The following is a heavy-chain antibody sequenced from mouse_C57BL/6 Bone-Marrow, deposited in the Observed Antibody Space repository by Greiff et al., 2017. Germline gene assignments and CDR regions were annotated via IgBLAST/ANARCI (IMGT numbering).Heavy chain of an antibody. J-gene: IGHJ2*01. CDR1: GYTFTDYY. CDR2: INPYNGGT. D-gene: IGHD2-4*01. Sequence: SGPVLVKPGASVKMSCKASGYTFTDYYMNWVKQSHGKSLEWIGVINPYNGGTSYNQKFKGKATLTVDKSSSTAYMELNSLTSEDSAVYYCARRAIYYDYDLDYWGQGTTLTVSS. CDR3: ARRAIYYDYDLDY. V-gene: IGHV1-19*01.